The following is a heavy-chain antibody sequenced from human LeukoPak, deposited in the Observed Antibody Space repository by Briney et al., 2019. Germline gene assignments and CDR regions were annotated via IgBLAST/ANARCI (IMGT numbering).Heavy chain of an antibody. CDR1: GFSFSNYG. J-gene: IGHJ3*02. V-gene: IGHV3-23*01. D-gene: IGHD2-2*01. CDR2: ITGNGGTT. Sequence: GGSLRLSCAASGFSFSNYGMNWVRQAPGKGLEWVSGITGNGGTTYYADSVKGRFTISRDNSRNTVYLQMNSLRAEDTAVYCCARGPDIVVVPAAYDAFDIWGQGTMVTVSS. CDR3: ARGPDIVVVPAAYDAFDI.